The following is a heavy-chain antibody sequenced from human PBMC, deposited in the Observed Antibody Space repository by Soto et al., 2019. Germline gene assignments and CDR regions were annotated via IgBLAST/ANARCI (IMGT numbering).Heavy chain of an antibody. Sequence: VPLLESGGGLVQPGGSLRLSCAASGITFSSYAMSWVRQAPGKGLEWVSGISDSGGSTYYADSVKGRFTISRDNPKNTLYLQMNSLRAEDTAVYYCAKADYGDYGFDYWGQGTLVTVSS. CDR1: GITFSSYA. D-gene: IGHD4-17*01. V-gene: IGHV3-23*01. CDR2: ISDSGGST. CDR3: AKADYGDYGFDY. J-gene: IGHJ4*02.